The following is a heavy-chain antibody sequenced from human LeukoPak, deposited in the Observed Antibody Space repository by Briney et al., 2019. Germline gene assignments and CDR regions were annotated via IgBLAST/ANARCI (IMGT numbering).Heavy chain of an antibody. Sequence: ASVKVSCKASGYTFTSYYMHWVRQAPGQGLEWMGLINPSGGSTSYAQKFQGRVTMTRDTSTSTVYMELRSLRSDDTAVYYCAREGVVVNDYWGQGTLVTVSS. D-gene: IGHD3-22*01. CDR3: AREGVVVNDY. CDR1: GYTFTSYY. CDR2: INPSGGST. V-gene: IGHV1-46*01. J-gene: IGHJ4*02.